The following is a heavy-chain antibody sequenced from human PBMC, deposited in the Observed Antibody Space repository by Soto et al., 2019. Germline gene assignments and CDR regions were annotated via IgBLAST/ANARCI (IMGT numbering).Heavy chain of an antibody. Sequence: QVQLVQSGAEVKKPGASVKVCCKASGYTFTSYDINWVRQATGQGLEWMGWMNPNSGHTGYAQKFRGRVTMTRNTSMTTACMEVSSLRSEDTAVYYCARVWVDPVYCSGGTCYGYYYYGMDVWGQGTTVTVSS. CDR3: ARVWVDPVYCSGGTCYGYYYYGMDV. CDR1: GYTFTSYD. CDR2: MNPNSGHT. D-gene: IGHD2-15*01. V-gene: IGHV1-8*01. J-gene: IGHJ6*02.